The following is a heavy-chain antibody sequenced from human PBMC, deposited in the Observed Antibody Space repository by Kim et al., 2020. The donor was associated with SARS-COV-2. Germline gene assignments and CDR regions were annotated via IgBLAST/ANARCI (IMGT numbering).Heavy chain of an antibody. CDR3: ARSGWREMATIRPVYYYYGMDV. CDR1: GYSFTSYW. V-gene: IGHV5-51*01. CDR2: IYPGDSDT. D-gene: IGHD5-12*01. Sequence: GESLKISCKGSGYSFTSYWIGWVRQMPGKGLEWMGIIYPGDSDTRYSPSFQGQVTISADKSISTAYLQWSSLKASDTAMYYCARSGWREMATIRPVYYYYGMDVWGQGTTVTVSS. J-gene: IGHJ6*02.